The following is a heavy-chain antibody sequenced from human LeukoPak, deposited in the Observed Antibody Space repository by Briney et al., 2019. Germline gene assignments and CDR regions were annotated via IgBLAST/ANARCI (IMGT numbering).Heavy chain of an antibody. CDR1: GFTFSSYS. V-gene: IGHV3-21*01. D-gene: IGHD5-12*01. CDR2: ISSSSSYI. Sequence: PGGSLRLSCAASGFTFSSYSMNWVRQAPGKGLEWVSSISSSSSYIYYADSVKGRFTISRDNAKNSLYLQMNSLRAEDTAVYYCARAGLSGYDYYYYYYMDVWGKGTTVTISS. CDR3: ARAGLSGYDYYYYYYMDV. J-gene: IGHJ6*03.